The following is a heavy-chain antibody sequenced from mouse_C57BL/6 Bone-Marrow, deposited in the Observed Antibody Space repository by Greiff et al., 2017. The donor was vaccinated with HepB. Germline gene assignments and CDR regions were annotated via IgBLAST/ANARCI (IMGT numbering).Heavy chain of an antibody. CDR3: AGYYYGSSPFAY. J-gene: IGHJ3*01. V-gene: IGHV1-76*01. D-gene: IGHD1-1*01. CDR1: GYTFTDYY. Sequence: VQLVESGAELVRPGASVKLSCKASGYTFTDYYINWVKQRPGQGLEWIARIYPGSGNTYYNEKFKGKATLTAEKSSSTAYMQLSSLTSEDSAVYFCAGYYYGSSPFAYWGQGTLVTVSA. CDR2: IYPGSGNT.